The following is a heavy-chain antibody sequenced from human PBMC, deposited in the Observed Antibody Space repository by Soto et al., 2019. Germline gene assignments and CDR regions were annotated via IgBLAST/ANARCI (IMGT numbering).Heavy chain of an antibody. J-gene: IGHJ4*02. CDR1: GYTFTRYG. CDR3: ARVFARGPRPIYY. Sequence: GASVKGSCKASGYTFTRYGIGWVRQAPGQGLEWMGWISAYNGNTNYAQKLQGRVTMTTDTSTSTAYMELRSLRSDDTAVYYCARVFARGPRPIYYWGQGTLVTVSS. CDR2: ISAYNGNT. D-gene: IGHD3-3*01. V-gene: IGHV1-18*01.